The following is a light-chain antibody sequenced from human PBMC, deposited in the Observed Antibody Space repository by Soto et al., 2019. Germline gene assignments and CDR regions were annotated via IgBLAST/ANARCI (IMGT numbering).Light chain of an antibody. CDR2: GAS. CDR3: QQYTNWFPIT. V-gene: IGKV3-15*01. J-gene: IGKJ5*01. CDR1: QSVSSN. Sequence: EIVMPQSPATLSVSPGERATLSCRASQSVSSNLAWYQQKPGQAPRLLIYGASTRATGIPARFSGSGSGTEFTLTISSRQSEDYAVYYCQQYTNWFPITFGQGTRLEIK.